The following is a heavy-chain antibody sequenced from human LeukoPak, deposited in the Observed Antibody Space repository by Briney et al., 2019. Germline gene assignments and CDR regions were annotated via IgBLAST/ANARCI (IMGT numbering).Heavy chain of an antibody. CDR1: GYTFTSYD. Sequence: ASVKVSCKASGYTFTSYDTNWVRQATGQGLEWMGWMDPNSGNTGYAQKFQGRVTMTRNTSITTAYMELSSLRSEDTAVYYCARGPPYYYDSSGYLNYWGQGTLVTVSS. V-gene: IGHV1-8*01. D-gene: IGHD3-22*01. CDR2: MDPNSGNT. CDR3: ARGPPYYYDSSGYLNY. J-gene: IGHJ4*02.